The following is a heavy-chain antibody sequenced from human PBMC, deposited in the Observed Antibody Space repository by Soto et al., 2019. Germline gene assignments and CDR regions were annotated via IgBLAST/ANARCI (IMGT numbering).Heavy chain of an antibody. V-gene: IGHV3-33*01. CDR1: GFTFSSYG. J-gene: IGHJ6*02. Sequence: GGSLRLSCAASGFTFSSYGMHWVRQAPGKGLEWVAVIWYDGSNKYYADSVKGRFTISRDNSKNTLYLQMNSLRAEDTAVYYCARERKRPVWTAMSYYYGMDVWGQGTTVTVSS. D-gene: IGHD5-18*01. CDR3: ARERKRPVWTAMSYYYGMDV. CDR2: IWYDGSNK.